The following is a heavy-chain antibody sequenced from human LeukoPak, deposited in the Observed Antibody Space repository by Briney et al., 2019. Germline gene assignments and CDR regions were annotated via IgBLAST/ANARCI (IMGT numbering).Heavy chain of an antibody. D-gene: IGHD6-19*01. J-gene: IGHJ6*03. CDR2: INHSGST. CDR3: ARASGWYKVYYYYMDV. V-gene: IGHV4-34*01. CDR1: GGSFSGDY. Sequence: TETLSLTCAVYGGSFSGDYWSWIRQPPGKGLEWIGEINHSGSTNYNASLKSRVAISVDTSKNQSSLNLSSVTAADTAVYYCARASGWYKVYYYYMDVWGKGTTVTVFS.